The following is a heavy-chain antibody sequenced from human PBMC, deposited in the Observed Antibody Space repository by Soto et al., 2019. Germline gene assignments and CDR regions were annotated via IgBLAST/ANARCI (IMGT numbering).Heavy chain of an antibody. Sequence: PALTCSVTGGSVESSSYYWAWIRQPPGQGLEWIGSFYYSGNIYYNPSLKSRLSISVDSSKNQVSLKLSSVTAADTAVYFCARGGWELLGGAFDIWGQGTMVTVSS. CDR2: FYYSGNI. CDR1: GGSVESSSYY. CDR3: ARGGWELLGGAFDI. D-gene: IGHD1-26*01. J-gene: IGHJ3*02. V-gene: IGHV4-39*01.